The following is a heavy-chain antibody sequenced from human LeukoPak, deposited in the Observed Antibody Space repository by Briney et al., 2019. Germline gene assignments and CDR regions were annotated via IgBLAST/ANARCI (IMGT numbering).Heavy chain of an antibody. CDR3: ARPPRRIAAAGTESRYFDY. CDR2: INPNSGGT. D-gene: IGHD6-13*01. J-gene: IGHJ4*02. CDR1: GYTFTGYY. V-gene: IGHV1-2*02. Sequence: GASVKVSCKASGYTFTGYYMHWVRQAPGQGLEWMGWINPNSGGTNYAQKFQGRGTMTRDTSISTAYMELSRLRSDDTAVYYCARPPRRIAAAGTESRYFDYWGQGTLVTVSS.